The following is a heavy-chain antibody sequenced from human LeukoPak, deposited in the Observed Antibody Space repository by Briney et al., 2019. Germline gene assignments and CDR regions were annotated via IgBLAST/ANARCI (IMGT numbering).Heavy chain of an antibody. CDR1: GGTFSSYA. CDR3: ARGNCSSTSCYRSPFDS. Sequence: SVKVSCKASGGTFSSYAISWVRQAPGQGLEWMGGIIPIFGTANYAQKFQGRVTITADKSTSTAYMELSSLRSEDTAVYYCARGNCSSTSCYRSPFDSWGQGTLVTVSS. V-gene: IGHV1-69*06. D-gene: IGHD2-2*01. J-gene: IGHJ4*02. CDR2: IIPIFGTA.